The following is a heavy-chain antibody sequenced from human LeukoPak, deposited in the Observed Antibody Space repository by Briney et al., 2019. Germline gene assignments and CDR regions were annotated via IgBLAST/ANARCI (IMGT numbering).Heavy chain of an antibody. J-gene: IGHJ4*02. V-gene: IGHV4-59*08. CDR1: GGSISSYY. CDR3: ARHAVGASFDY. D-gene: IGHD1-26*01. Sequence: SETLSLTCTVSGGSISSYYWSWIRQPPGKGLEWIGYIYYSGSTNYNPSLKSRVTISADTSKNQFSLKLSSVTAADTAVYYCARHAVGASFDYWGQGTLVTVSS. CDR2: IYYSGST.